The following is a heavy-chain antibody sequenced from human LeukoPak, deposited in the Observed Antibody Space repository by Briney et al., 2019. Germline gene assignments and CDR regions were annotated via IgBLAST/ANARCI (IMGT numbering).Heavy chain of an antibody. V-gene: IGHV1-69*06. Sequence: GASVKVSCKASGGTFSSYAISWVRQAPGQGLEWMGGIIPIFGTANYAQKFQGRVTITADKSTSTAYMELSSLRSEDTAVYYCARAGSDARYSSYYYYYMDVWGKGTTVTVSS. CDR3: ARAGSDARYSSYYYYYMDV. CDR1: GGTFSSYA. D-gene: IGHD2-15*01. CDR2: IIPIFGTA. J-gene: IGHJ6*03.